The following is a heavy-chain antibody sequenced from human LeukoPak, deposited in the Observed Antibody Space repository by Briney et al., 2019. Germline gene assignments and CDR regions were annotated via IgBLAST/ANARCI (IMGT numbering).Heavy chain of an antibody. D-gene: IGHD1-26*01. CDR1: GFTFGDYA. CDR3: TTGWGV. V-gene: IGHV3-49*03. Sequence: QAGGSLRLSCTASGFTFGDYAMSWFRQAPGKGLEWVGFIRSKAYGGTTDYAAPVKGRFTISRDDSKNTLYLQMNSLKTEDTAVYYCTTGWGVWGQGTTVTVSS. J-gene: IGHJ6*02. CDR2: IRSKAYGGTT.